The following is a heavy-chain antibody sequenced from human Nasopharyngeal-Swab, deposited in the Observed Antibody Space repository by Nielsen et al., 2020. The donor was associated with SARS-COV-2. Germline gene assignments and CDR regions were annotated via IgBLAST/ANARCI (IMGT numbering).Heavy chain of an antibody. CDR2: INHSGST. D-gene: IGHD4-17*01. CDR1: GVSFSGYY. V-gene: IGHV4-34*01. J-gene: IGHJ4*02. CDR3: ARGNGAFDY. Sequence: SETLSLTCAVYGVSFSGYYWSWIRQLPGKGLEWIGEINHSGSTNYNPSLKSRVTISVDTSKNQFSLKLSSVTAADTAVYYCARGNGAFDYWGQGTLVTVSS.